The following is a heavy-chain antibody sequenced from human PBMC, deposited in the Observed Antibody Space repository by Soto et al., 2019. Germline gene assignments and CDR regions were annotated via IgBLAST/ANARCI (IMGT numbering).Heavy chain of an antibody. J-gene: IGHJ4*02. CDR3: ARGGWRQIDY. CDR2: IYYSGST. V-gene: IGHV4-59*08. Sequence: QVQLQESGPGLVKPSETLSLTCSVSGGSIGSYYWSWIRQPPGKGLEWIGYIYYSGSTNYNPSRRSRVTISVDTSKNQFSLKLSSVPAAATAVYYCARGGWRQIDYWGQGTLVTVSS. CDR1: GGSIGSYY. D-gene: IGHD3-3*01.